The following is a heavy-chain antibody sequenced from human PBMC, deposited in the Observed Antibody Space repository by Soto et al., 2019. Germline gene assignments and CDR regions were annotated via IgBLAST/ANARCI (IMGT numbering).Heavy chain of an antibody. CDR1: GFTFSSYA. V-gene: IGHV3-23*01. D-gene: IGHD5-12*01. J-gene: IGHJ6*03. Sequence: GGSLRLSCAASGFTFSSYAMSWVRQAPGKGLEWVSGISGSGGSTYYADSVKGRFTISRDNSKNTLYLQMNSLRAEDTAVYYCAKPPYSGSDPRGYMDVWGQGTPVTVSS. CDR2: ISGSGGST. CDR3: AKPPYSGSDPRGYMDV.